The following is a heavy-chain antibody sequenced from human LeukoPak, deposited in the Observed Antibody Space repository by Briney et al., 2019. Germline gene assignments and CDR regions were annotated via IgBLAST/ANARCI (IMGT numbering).Heavy chain of an antibody. Sequence: GGSLRLSCAASGFTFSSYEMNWVRQAPGKGLEWVSYISSSSSTIYYADSVKGRFTISRDNAKNSLYLQMNSLRAEDTAVYYCAKDYFEDYDSSEPSIFDYWGQGTLVTVSS. J-gene: IGHJ4*02. V-gene: IGHV3-48*01. CDR2: ISSSSSTI. CDR1: GFTFSSYE. CDR3: AKDYFEDYDSSEPSIFDY. D-gene: IGHD3-22*01.